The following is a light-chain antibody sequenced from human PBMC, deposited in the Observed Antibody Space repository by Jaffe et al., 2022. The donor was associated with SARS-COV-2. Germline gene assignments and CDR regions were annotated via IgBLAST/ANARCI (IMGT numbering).Light chain of an antibody. J-gene: IGKJ2*01. Sequence: EIVLTQSPGTLSLSPGERVTLSCRASQSVSGSYLAWYQQKPGQAPRLLIYGASSRATGIPDRFSGSGSGTDFTLTITRLEPEDFAVYYCQQYTSLLYTFGQGTKLEIK. CDR2: GAS. CDR1: QSVSGSY. V-gene: IGKV3-20*01. CDR3: QQYTSLLYT.